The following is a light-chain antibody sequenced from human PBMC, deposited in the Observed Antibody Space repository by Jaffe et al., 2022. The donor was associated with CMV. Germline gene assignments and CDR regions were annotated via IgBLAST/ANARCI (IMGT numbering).Light chain of an antibody. CDR2: EVT. CDR3: CSKARSPTLRV. CDR1: TSDVGSYNL. Sequence: QSALTQPASVSGSPGQSITISCSGTTSDVGSYNLISWYQQFPGGAPKLIIYEVTKRPSGVSNRFSGSKSGNTASLTISGLQAEDEADYYCCSKARSPTLRVFGGGTKLTVL. V-gene: IGLV2-23*02. J-gene: IGLJ3*02.